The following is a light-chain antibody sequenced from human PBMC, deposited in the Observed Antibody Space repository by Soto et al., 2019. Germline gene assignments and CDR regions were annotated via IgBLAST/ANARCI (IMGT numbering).Light chain of an antibody. V-gene: IGLV2-11*01. CDR1: SSDVGGYDF. Sequence: QSALTQPRSVSGSPGQSVTLSCTGTSSDVGGYDFVSWYQQYPGKAPKLIIYDVTKRTSGVPDRFSGSKSGNSASLTISGLQAEDEADYYCSAWDDSLHVWLFGGGTKVTVL. CDR3: SAWDDSLHVWL. CDR2: DVT. J-gene: IGLJ3*02.